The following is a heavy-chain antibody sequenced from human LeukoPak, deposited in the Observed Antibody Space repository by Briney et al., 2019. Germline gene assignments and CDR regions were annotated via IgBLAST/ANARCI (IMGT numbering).Heavy chain of an antibody. J-gene: IGHJ3*02. CDR1: GYSFTSYW. Sequence: AGESLKISCKGSGYSFTSYWIGWVRQMPGKGLEWMGIIYPGDSDTRYSPSFQGQVTISADKSISTAYLRWSSLKASDTAMYYCARPITIFGVVSAFDIWGQGTMVTVSS. CDR3: ARPITIFGVVSAFDI. V-gene: IGHV5-51*01. CDR2: IYPGDSDT. D-gene: IGHD3-3*01.